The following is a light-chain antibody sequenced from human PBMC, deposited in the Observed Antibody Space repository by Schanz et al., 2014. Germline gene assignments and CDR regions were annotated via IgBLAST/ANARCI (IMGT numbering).Light chain of an antibody. CDR1: TSNIGSNY. J-gene: IGLJ3*02. Sequence: QSVLTQPPSVSAAPGQWVTISCSGTTSNIGSNYVSWYQQLPRTAPKLLIYDNDKRPSGVPDRFSGSKSGTSATLAISGLQSGDEAVYSCGTWDSDLRVGVFGGGTKLT. CDR3: GTWDSDLRVGV. V-gene: IGLV1-51*01. CDR2: DND.